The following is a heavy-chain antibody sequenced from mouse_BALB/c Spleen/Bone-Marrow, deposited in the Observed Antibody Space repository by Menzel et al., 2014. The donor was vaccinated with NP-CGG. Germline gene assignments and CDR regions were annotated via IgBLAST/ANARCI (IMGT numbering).Heavy chain of an antibody. V-gene: IGHV14-3*02. CDR3: AGFGITKEEGYYYAMDY. CDR2: IDPANGNT. J-gene: IGHJ4*01. Sequence: DVKLVESGAELVKPGASVKLSCTASGFNIKDTYMHRVKQRPEQGLEWIGRIDPANGNTKYDPKFQGKATITADTSSNTAYLQLSSLTSEDTAVYYCAGFGITKEEGYYYAMDYWGQGTSVTVSS. D-gene: IGHD2-4*01. CDR1: GFNIKDTY.